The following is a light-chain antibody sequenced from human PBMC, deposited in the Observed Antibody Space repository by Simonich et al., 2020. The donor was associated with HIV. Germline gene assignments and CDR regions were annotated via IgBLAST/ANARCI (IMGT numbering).Light chain of an antibody. J-gene: IGKJ2*01. Sequence: EIVLTQSPATLSLSPGERATLSCRASQSVSSYLAWYQLKPGQAPRLLIYDASNRATGTPARFSGSGSGTDFTLTISSLEPEDFAVYYCQQRSNWYTFGQGTKLEIK. CDR2: DAS. V-gene: IGKV3-11*01. CDR1: QSVSSY. CDR3: QQRSNWYT.